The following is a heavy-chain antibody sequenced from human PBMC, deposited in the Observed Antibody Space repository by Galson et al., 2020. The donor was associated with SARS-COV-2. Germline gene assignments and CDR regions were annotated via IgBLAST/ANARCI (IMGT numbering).Heavy chain of an antibody. CDR1: GFTFSSYG. J-gene: IGHJ5*02. CDR3: ARDGDHCSSTSCYRNWFDP. CDR2: IWYDGSNK. D-gene: IGHD2-2*02. V-gene: IGHV3-33*01. Sequence: TGGSLRLSCAASGFTFSSYGMHWVRQAPGKGLEWVAVIWYDGSNKYYADSVKGRFTISRDNAKYSLYLQMNSLRDEDTAVYYCARDGDHCSSTSCYRNWFDPWGQGTLVTVSS.